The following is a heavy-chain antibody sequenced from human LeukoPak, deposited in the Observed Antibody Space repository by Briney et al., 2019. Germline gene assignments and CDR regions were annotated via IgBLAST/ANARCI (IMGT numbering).Heavy chain of an antibody. CDR3: ARGATYYDFWSGPLNWFDP. Sequence: SVKVSCKASGGTFSSYAISWVRQAPGQGLEWMGRIIPILGIANYAQKFQGRVTITADKSTSTAYMELSSLRSEDTAVYYCARGATYYDFWSGPLNWFDPWGQGTLVTVSS. J-gene: IGHJ5*02. V-gene: IGHV1-69*04. CDR2: IIPILGIA. CDR1: GGTFSSYA. D-gene: IGHD3-3*01.